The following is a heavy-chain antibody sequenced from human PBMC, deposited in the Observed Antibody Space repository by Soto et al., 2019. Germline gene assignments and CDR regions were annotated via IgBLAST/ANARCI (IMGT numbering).Heavy chain of an antibody. CDR1: GGSISSDDHY. Sequence: SDTLSLTCTVSGGSISSDDHYRGWIRQPPGKGREWIGYIYYTGSTNYNPSLESRVTISVDTSKDQFSLKVNSVTAADTAVYYCARDRSNSPDFFDFWGQGTLVTVSS. V-gene: IGHV4-30-4*02. CDR3: ARDRSNSPDFFDF. CDR2: IYYTGST. D-gene: IGHD6-6*01. J-gene: IGHJ4*02.